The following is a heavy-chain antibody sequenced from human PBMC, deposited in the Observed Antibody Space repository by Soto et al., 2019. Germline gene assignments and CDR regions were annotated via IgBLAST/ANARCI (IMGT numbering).Heavy chain of an antibody. Sequence: EVQLVESGGGLVKPGGSLRLSCAVSGFTFSSCTMNWVRQAPGKGLEWVSSISGSSSTYYADSVKGRFTISRDNAKNSLFLQMSSLRAEDTAVYYCSRAVQPVVRREYDYWGQGTLVTVSS. V-gene: IGHV3-21*01. CDR1: GFTFSSCT. D-gene: IGHD1-1*01. J-gene: IGHJ4*02. CDR2: ISGSSST. CDR3: SRAVQPVVRREYDY.